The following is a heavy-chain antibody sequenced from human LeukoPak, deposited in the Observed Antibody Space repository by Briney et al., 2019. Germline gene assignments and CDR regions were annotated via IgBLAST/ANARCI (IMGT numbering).Heavy chain of an antibody. CDR3: ARSPGFGELNWFDP. J-gene: IGHJ5*02. Sequence: PSETLSLTCTVSGGSISSYYWSWIRQPPGKGLEWIGYIYYSGSTNYNPSLKSRVTMSVDTSKNQFSLKLSSVTAADTAVYYCARSPGFGELNWFDPWGQGTLVTVSS. CDR2: IYYSGST. V-gene: IGHV4-59*12. D-gene: IGHD3-10*01. CDR1: GGSISSYY.